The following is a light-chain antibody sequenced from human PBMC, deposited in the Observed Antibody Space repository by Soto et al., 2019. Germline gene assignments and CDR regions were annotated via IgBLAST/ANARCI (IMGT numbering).Light chain of an antibody. CDR1: SRDIGTSNL. J-gene: IGLJ1*01. CDR2: EVA. V-gene: IGLV2-23*02. CDR3: FSYTGISTSGFV. Sequence: QSVLPQPASVSGSPGQSITISCTGTSRDIGTSNLVSWYQQYPGKAPKLMIYEVAKRPSGMSSRFSVAKSVNTASLTISGLRPEEEADYYCFSYTGISTSGFVFGSGTKVTVL.